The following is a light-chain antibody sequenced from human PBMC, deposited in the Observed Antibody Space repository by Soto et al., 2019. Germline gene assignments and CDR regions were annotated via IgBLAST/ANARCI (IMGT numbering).Light chain of an antibody. CDR3: QQYNKWPLS. CDR1: ESVSNN. V-gene: IGKV3-15*01. J-gene: IGKJ4*01. CDR2: GAS. Sequence: EIVLPQSPAPPSVSQGEMATLSCRASESVSNNLAWYQQKPGQAPLLLIFGASARATGIPARFSGSGSGTEFTLAISSLQSEDFAVYDGQQYNKWPLSFGGGTKVEIK.